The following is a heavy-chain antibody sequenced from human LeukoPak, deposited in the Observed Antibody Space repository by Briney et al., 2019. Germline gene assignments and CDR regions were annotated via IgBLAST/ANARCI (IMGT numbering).Heavy chain of an antibody. CDR3: ATNFGAYYYDTSGYYDF. J-gene: IGHJ4*02. D-gene: IGHD3-22*01. CDR1: GFTLDDYA. V-gene: IGHV3-43*02. Sequence: PGGSLRLSCAASGFTLDDYAMHWVRQPPGKGLEWVSLISRDGNSTYYAGSVKGRFTISRDNSKNSLYLQMNSLRTEDTAFYYCATNFGAYYYDTSGYYDFWGQGTLVTVSS. CDR2: ISRDGNST.